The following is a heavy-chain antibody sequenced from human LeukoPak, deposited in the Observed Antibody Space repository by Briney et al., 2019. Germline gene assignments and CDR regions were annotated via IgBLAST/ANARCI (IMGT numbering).Heavy chain of an antibody. CDR1: GFTFSSYG. CDR3: ARDTDGSGSYHPEGYFDY. J-gene: IGHJ4*02. V-gene: IGHV3-30*19. CDR2: ISYDGSNR. Sequence: GGSLRLSCAASGFTFSSYGMHWVRQAPGKGLEWVAVISYDGSNRYYADSVKGRFTISRDNSKNTLYLQMDSLRAEDTAVYYCARDTDGSGSYHPEGYFDYWGQGTLVTVSS. D-gene: IGHD3-10*01.